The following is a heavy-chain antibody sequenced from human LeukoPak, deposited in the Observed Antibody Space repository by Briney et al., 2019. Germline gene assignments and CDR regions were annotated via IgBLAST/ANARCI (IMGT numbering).Heavy chain of an antibody. J-gene: IGHJ4*02. CDR2: IYPGDSDT. Sequence: GESLKISCKGSGYSFTSYWIGWVRQMPGKGLGWMGIIYPGDSDTRYSPSFQGQVTISADKSISTAYLQWGSLKASDTAMYYCARQARSTSGWYGAYYFDYWGQGTLVTVSS. V-gene: IGHV5-51*01. CDR1: GYSFTSYW. D-gene: IGHD6-19*01. CDR3: ARQARSTSGWYGAYYFDY.